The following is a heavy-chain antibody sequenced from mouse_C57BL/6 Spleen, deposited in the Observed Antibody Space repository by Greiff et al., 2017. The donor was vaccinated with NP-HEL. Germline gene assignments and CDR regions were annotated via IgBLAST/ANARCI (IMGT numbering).Heavy chain of an antibody. Sequence: LVKNGGEGMKPGFSLKIGRESSVVNKNEKGRQRVRQAPEKGLEWVAYISSGSSTIYYADTVKGRFTISRDNAKNTLFLQMTRLRSEDTAMYYCARDLDIDYWGQGTTLTVSS. J-gene: IGHJ2*01. CDR3: ARDLDIDY. CDR1: VVNKNEKG. CDR2: ISSGSSTI. D-gene: IGHD3-3*01. V-gene: IGHV5-17*01.